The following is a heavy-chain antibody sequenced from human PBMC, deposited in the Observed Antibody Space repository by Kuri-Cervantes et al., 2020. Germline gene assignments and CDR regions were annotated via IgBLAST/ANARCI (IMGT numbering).Heavy chain of an antibody. CDR3: ARSGQGPSGAFDI. J-gene: IGHJ3*02. D-gene: IGHD6-25*01. Sequence: SVKVSCKASGGTFSSYAISWVRQAPGQGLKWMGGIIPIFGTANYAQKFQGRVTITADESTSTAYMELSSLRSEDTAVYYCARSGQGPSGAFDIWGQGTMVTVSS. CDR2: IIPIFGTA. V-gene: IGHV1-69*13. CDR1: GGTFSSYA.